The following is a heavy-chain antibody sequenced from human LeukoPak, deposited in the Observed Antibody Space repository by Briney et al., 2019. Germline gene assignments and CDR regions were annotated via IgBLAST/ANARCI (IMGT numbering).Heavy chain of an antibody. CDR3: TRDRAINIRAYDI. CDR2: ISNSVNFI. Sequence: GGSLRVSCAASGFTFSGDNMNWVRQAPGKGREWVSFISNSVNFIKYADSAKGRFTISRDNAKNSLYLQMNSLRAEDTAMYYCTRDRAINIRAYDIWGQGTLVTVSS. D-gene: IGHD3-10*01. CDR1: GFTFSGDN. J-gene: IGHJ3*02. V-gene: IGHV3-21*01.